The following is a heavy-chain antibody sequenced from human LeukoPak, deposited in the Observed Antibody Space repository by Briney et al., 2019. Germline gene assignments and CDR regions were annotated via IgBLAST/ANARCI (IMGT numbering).Heavy chain of an antibody. D-gene: IGHD2-15*01. V-gene: IGHV1-46*01. CDR3: ASGGYCSGGSCYTQDY. CDR1: GYTFTSYY. J-gene: IGHJ4*02. Sequence: ASVKVSCKASGYTFTSYYMHWVRQAPEQGLEWMGIINPSGGSTSYAQKFQGRVTMTRDMSTSTVYMELSSLRSEDTAVYYCASGGYCSGGSCYTQDYWGQGTLVTVSS. CDR2: INPSGGST.